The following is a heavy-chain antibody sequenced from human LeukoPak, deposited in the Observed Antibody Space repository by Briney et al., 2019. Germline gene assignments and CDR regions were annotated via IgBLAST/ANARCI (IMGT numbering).Heavy chain of an antibody. Sequence: KTSETLSLTCTVSGGSISSYYWSWIRQPAGKGLEWIGRIYTSGSTNYNPSLKSRVTISVDTSKNQFSLKLSSVTAADTAVYYCARMSSSIAAREARNWFDPWGQGTLVTVSS. CDR2: IYTSGST. CDR3: ARMSSSIAAREARNWFDP. D-gene: IGHD6-6*01. J-gene: IGHJ5*02. CDR1: GGSISSYY. V-gene: IGHV4-4*07.